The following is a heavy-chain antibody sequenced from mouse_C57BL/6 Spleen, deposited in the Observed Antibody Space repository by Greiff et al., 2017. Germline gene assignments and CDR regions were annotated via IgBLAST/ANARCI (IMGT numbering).Heavy chain of an antibody. CDR1: GFTFSSYA. D-gene: IGHD2-5*01. CDR3: ARAYDSNYVCLYYYAMDY. V-gene: IGHV5-4*03. Sequence: EVKLMESGGGLVKPGGSLKLSCAASGFTFSSYAMSWVRQTPEKRLEWVATLSDGGSYTYYPANVKGRFTISRDNAKNNLYLQMSHLKSEDTAMYYCARAYDSNYVCLYYYAMDYWGQGTSVTGSS. J-gene: IGHJ4*01. CDR2: LSDGGSYT.